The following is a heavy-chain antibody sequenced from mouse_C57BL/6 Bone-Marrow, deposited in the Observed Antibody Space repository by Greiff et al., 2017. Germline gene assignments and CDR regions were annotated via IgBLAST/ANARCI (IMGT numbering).Heavy chain of an antibody. CDR2: IWWDDDT. Sequence: QVTLKVSGPGILQPSQTLSLTCSFSGFSLSTFGMGVGWIRQPSGKGLEWLAHIWWDDDTYYNTALKSPLTISKDTSNNQVFLKIANVDTADTATYYCALICYYDYPLYYAGDYWGQGTSVTVAA. J-gene: IGHJ4*01. V-gene: IGHV8-8*01. D-gene: IGHD2-4*01. CDR3: ALICYYDYPLYYAGDY. CDR1: GFSLSTFGMG.